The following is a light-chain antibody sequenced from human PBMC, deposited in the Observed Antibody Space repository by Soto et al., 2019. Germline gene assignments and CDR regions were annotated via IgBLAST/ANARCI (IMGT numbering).Light chain of an antibody. Sequence: QSALTQPASVSGSPGQSSTISCTGTSSDVGGYNYVSWYQQHPGKAPKLMIYDVSNRPSGVSNRFSGSKSGNTASLTISGLQAEDEADYYCSSYTSSSPWVFGGGTKRTVL. CDR1: SSDVGGYNY. J-gene: IGLJ3*02. CDR3: SSYTSSSPWV. CDR2: DVS. V-gene: IGLV2-14*01.